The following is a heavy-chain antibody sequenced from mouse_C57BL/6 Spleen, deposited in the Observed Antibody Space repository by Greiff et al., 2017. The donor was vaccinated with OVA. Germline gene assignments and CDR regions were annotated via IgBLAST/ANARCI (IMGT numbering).Heavy chain of an antibody. CDR3: ASSYYYGSSYDWYFDV. CDR2: INPNNGGT. D-gene: IGHD1-1*01. V-gene: IGHV1-22*01. CDR1: GYTFTDYN. Sequence: VQLKESGPELVKPGASVKMSCKASGYTFTDYNMHWVKQSHGKSLEWIGYINPNNGGTSYNQKFKGKATLTVNKSSSTAYMELRSLTSEDSAVYYCASSYYYGSSYDWYFDVWGTGTTVTVSS. J-gene: IGHJ1*03.